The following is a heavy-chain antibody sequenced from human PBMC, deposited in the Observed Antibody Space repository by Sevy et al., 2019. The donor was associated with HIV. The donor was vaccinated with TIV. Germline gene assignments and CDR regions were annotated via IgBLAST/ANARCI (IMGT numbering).Heavy chain of an antibody. CDR1: GYTFMTYG. D-gene: IGHD6-19*01. J-gene: IGHJ6*02. Sequence: ASVKVSCKASGYTFMTYGISWVRQAPGQGLEWMGWISTYNGDTNYGQKLQGRVTMTTDTSTSTGYMELRSLRSDDTAVYYCARLELSGSGRYANGMDVWGQGTAVTVSS. CDR2: ISTYNGDT. CDR3: ARLELSGSGRYANGMDV. V-gene: IGHV1-18*04.